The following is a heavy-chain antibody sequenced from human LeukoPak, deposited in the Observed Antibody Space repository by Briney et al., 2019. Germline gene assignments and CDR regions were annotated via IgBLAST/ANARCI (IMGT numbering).Heavy chain of an antibody. J-gene: IGHJ4*02. CDR1: GFTFTSFY. CDR3: AREVAVGIGAYNF. D-gene: IGHD6-13*01. CDR2: INLDRSEQ. Sequence: GGSLRLSCVASGFTFTSFYMSWVRQAPGKGLEWVANINLDRSEQYYVDSVKGRFTISRDNAKNSLYLQMNSLWAEDTAVYYCAREVAVGIGAYNFWGQGTLVTVSS. V-gene: IGHV3-7*01.